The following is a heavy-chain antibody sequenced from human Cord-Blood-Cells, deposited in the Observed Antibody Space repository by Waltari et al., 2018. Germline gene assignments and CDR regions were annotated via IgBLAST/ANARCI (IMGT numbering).Heavy chain of an antibody. J-gene: IGHJ4*02. CDR2: INHSGST. V-gene: IGHV4-34*01. CDR1: GGSFSGYY. Sequence: QVQLQQWVAGLLKPSETLSLTCAVYGGSFSGYYWSWIRQPPGKGLEWIGEINHSGSTNYNPSLKGRVTISVDTSKSQFSLKLSSVTAADTAVYYCARLRPVYSIDYWGQGTLVTVSS. CDR3: ARLRPVYSIDY. D-gene: IGHD5-18*01.